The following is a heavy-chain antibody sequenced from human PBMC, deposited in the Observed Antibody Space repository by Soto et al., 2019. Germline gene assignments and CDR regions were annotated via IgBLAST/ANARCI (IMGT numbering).Heavy chain of an antibody. CDR1: GFTFSSYS. V-gene: IGHV3-48*02. J-gene: IGHJ6*02. Sequence: EVQLVESGGGLVQPGGSLRLSCAASGFTFSSYSMNWVRQAPGKGLEWVSYISSSSSTIYYADSVKGRFTIASDNAKNSLYLQTHSVRHEDTAVYYCARETKPTGVYDILSGLRSYYYYGMDVWGQGTTVTVSS. D-gene: IGHD3-9*01. CDR2: ISSSSSTI. CDR3: ARETKPTGVYDILSGLRSYYYYGMDV.